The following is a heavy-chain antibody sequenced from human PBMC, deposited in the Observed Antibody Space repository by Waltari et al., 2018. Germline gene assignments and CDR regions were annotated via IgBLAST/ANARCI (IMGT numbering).Heavy chain of an antibody. J-gene: IGHJ4*02. CDR1: GFPFSSYA. Sequence: EVQLLESGGGLVQPGGSLRLSCAASGFPFSSYAMSWVRRAPGKGLEWVSAISGSGGSTYYADSVKGRFTISRDNSKNTLYLQMNSLRAEDTAVYYCAKVFEGGYDKFDYWGQGTLVTVSS. V-gene: IGHV3-23*01. CDR3: AKVFEGGYDKFDY. D-gene: IGHD3-16*01. CDR2: ISGSGGST.